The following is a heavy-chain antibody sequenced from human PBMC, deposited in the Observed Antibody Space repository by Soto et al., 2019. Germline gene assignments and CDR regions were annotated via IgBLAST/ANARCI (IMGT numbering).Heavy chain of an antibody. J-gene: IGHJ4*02. D-gene: IGHD6-13*01. CDR1: GYTFTSYG. CDR2: ISAYNGNT. Sequence: ASVKVSCKASGYTFTSYGISWVRQAPGQGLEWMGWISAYNGNTNYAQKLQGRVTMTTDTSTSTAYMELRSLRSDDTAVYYCARVSEYSSGWYPTFYYWGQGNLVTVSS. V-gene: IGHV1-18*01. CDR3: ARVSEYSSGWYPTFYY.